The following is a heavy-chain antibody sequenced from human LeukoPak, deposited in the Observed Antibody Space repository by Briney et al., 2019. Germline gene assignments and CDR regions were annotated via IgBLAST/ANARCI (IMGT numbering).Heavy chain of an antibody. CDR3: ARGRTRLSWLDP. V-gene: IGHV4-34*01. Sequence: PSETLSLTCAVSGGSIRGYYWSWVRQSPGKGLEWIGDINQNAGTDYNPPLKSRVTMSIDSSKNQISLNVTAATAADTAIYYCARGRTRLSWLDPWGQGTLVTVSS. J-gene: IGHJ5*02. CDR1: GGSIRGYY. CDR2: INQNAGT. D-gene: IGHD6-6*01.